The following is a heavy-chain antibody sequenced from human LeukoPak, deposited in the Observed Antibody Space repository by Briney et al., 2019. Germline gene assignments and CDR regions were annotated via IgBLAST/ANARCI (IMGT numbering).Heavy chain of an antibody. Sequence: GGSLRLSCAASGFTFSSYSMNWVRQAPGKGLEWVSSISSSSSYIYYADSVKGRFTISRDNAKNSLYLQMNSLRAEDTAVYYCARGLTPSIAAAKYYFDYWGQGTLVTVSS. CDR1: GFTFSSYS. V-gene: IGHV3-21*01. CDR3: ARGLTPSIAAAKYYFDY. J-gene: IGHJ4*02. D-gene: IGHD6-13*01. CDR2: ISSSSSYI.